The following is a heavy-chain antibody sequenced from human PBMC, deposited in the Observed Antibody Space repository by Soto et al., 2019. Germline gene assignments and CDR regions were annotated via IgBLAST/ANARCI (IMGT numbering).Heavy chain of an antibody. CDR1: ASIFGSYA. CDR3: AKDHDRFPSDYHGLDV. V-gene: IGHV3-23*01. Sequence: EVQLLESGGGLVQPGGSLTLSCAVSASIFGSYAMSWVRQAPGKGLEWVSTINAIGGSIYYADSVKGRFTISRDDSKNTLYLEMNSLRLEDTALYYCAKDHDRFPSDYHGLDVWGPGTTVTVSS. J-gene: IGHJ6*02. CDR2: INAIGGSI.